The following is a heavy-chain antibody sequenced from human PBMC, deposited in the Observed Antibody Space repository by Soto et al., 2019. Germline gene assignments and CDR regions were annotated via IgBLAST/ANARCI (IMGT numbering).Heavy chain of an antibody. D-gene: IGHD1-7*01. CDR3: ARVPTQLRYYYYGMDV. CDR2: ISSSSSYI. CDR1: GFTFSSYS. Sequence: EVQLVESGGGLVKPGGSLRLSCAASGFTFSSYSMNWVRQAPGKGLEWVSSISSSSSYIYYADSVKGRFTISRDNAKNSLYLQMNSLRAEDTAVYYCARVPTQLRYYYYGMDVWGQGTTVTVSS. V-gene: IGHV3-21*01. J-gene: IGHJ6*02.